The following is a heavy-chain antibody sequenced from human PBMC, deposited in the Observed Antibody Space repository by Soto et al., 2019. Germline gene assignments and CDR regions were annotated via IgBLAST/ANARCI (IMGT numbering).Heavy chain of an antibody. CDR3: ARGGLGVTTDAFDI. J-gene: IGHJ3*02. V-gene: IGHV3-48*01. Sequence: GGSLRLSCAASGFTFSSYSMNWVRQAPGKGPEWVSYISSSSSTIYYADSVKGRFTISRDNAKNSLYLQMNSLRAEDTAVYYCARGGLGVTTDAFDIWGQGTMVTVSS. CDR1: GFTFSSYS. CDR2: ISSSSSTI. D-gene: IGHD4-17*01.